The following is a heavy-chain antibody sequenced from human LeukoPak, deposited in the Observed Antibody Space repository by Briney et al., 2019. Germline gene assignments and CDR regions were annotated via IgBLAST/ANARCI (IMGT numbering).Heavy chain of an antibody. V-gene: IGHV4-59*01. CDR3: AGGYSYGSVDY. D-gene: IGHD5-18*01. J-gene: IGHJ4*02. Sequence: PSETLSLTCTVSGGSISSYYWSWIRQPPGKGLEWIGYIYYSGSTNYNPSLKNRVTISVDTSKNQFSLKLSSVTAADTAVYYCAGGYSYGSVDYWGQGTLVTVSS. CDR2: IYYSGST. CDR1: GGSISSYY.